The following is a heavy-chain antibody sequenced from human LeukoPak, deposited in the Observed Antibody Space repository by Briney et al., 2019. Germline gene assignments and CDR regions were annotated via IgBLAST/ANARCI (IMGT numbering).Heavy chain of an antibody. CDR1: GYTFTDYY. CDR3: ARLPDDYGDYEADY. J-gene: IGHJ4*02. Sequence: ASVKVSCKASGYTFTDYYMHWVRQTPGQGLEWMGWIRPNSGGTNYAQKFQGRVTMTRDTSISTAYMELSRLRSDDTAVYYCARLPDDYGDYEADYWGQGTLVTVSS. V-gene: IGHV1-2*02. CDR2: IRPNSGGT. D-gene: IGHD4-17*01.